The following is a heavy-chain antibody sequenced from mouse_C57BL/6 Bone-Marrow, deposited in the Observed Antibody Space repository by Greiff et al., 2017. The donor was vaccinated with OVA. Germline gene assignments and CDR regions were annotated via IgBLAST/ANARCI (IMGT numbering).Heavy chain of an antibody. CDR3: ARRGIYYGNLWFAY. CDR1: GYTFTDYY. CDR2: IFPGSGST. J-gene: IGHJ3*01. Sequence: VKLQQSGPELVKPGASVKISCKASGYTFTDYYINWVKQRPGQGLEWIGWIFPGSGSTYYNEKFKGKATLTVDKSSSTAYMLLSSLTSEDSAVYFCARRGIYYGNLWFAYWGQGTLVTVSA. V-gene: IGHV1-75*01. D-gene: IGHD2-1*01.